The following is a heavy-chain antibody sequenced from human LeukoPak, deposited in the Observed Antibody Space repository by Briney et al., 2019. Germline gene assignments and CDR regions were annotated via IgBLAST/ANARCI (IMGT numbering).Heavy chain of an antibody. CDR1: GYSISSGYY. CDR3: ARDRAALIGLHY. J-gene: IGHJ4*02. CDR2: IYHSGTT. Sequence: SETLSLTCTVSGYSISSGYYWGWIRQPPGKGLEWIGSIYHSGTTYYNPSLKSRVTISVDTSKNQFSLKLSSVTAADTAVYYCARDRAALIGLHYWGQGTPVTVSS. V-gene: IGHV4-38-2*02. D-gene: IGHD2-15*01.